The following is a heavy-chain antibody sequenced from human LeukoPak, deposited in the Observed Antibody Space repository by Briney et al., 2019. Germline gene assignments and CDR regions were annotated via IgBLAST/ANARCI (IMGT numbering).Heavy chain of an antibody. CDR3: ASAMTTVTRYFDS. J-gene: IGHJ4*02. CDR1: GFTFSNYA. Sequence: GGSLRLSCAASGFTFSNYAISWVRQAPGKGLEWVSAISGSGGTTYYADSVKGRFTISRDNSKNTLYLQMNSLRAEDTAVYYCASAMTTVTRYFDSWGQGTLVTVSS. CDR2: ISGSGGTT. D-gene: IGHD4-17*01. V-gene: IGHV3-23*01.